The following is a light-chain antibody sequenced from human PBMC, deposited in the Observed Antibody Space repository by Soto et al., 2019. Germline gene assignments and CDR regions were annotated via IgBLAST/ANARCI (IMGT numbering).Light chain of an antibody. CDR2: DVS. V-gene: IGLV2-14*03. J-gene: IGLJ2*01. CDR3: SSYTTISTVV. CDR1: SSDVGGSTY. Sequence: QSALTQPASVSGSPGQSSTLSCTGTSSDVGGSTYVSWYQQLPGKAPKLIIYDVSNRPSGVSDRFSGSKSGNTASLTISGLQAEDEADYYCSSYTTISTVVFGGGAKLTVL.